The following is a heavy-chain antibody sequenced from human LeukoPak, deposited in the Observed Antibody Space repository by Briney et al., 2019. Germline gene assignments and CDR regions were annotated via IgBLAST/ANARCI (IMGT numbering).Heavy chain of an antibody. V-gene: IGHV3-30-3*01. CDR3: ARDLSWNYGDY. CDR1: GFTFSSYA. D-gene: IGHD1-7*01. CDR2: ISYDGSNK. Sequence: GGSLRLSCAASGFTFSSYAMRWVRQAPGKGLEWVAVISYDGSNKYYADSVKGRFTISRDNSKNTLYLQMNSLRAEDTAVYYCARDLSWNYGDYWGQGTLVTVSS. J-gene: IGHJ4*02.